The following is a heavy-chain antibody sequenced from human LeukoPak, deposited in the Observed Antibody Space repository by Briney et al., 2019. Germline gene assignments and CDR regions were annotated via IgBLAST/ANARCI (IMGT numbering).Heavy chain of an antibody. J-gene: IGHJ4*02. D-gene: IGHD5-12*01. CDR2: INWNGGST. V-gene: IGHV3-20*04. CDR3: ARVGGYSGYGYFDY. CDR1: GFNFGDYG. Sequence: GGSLRLSCAASGFNFGDYGMSWVRQAPGKGLEWVSAINWNGGSTGYADSVKGRFTISRDNSKNSLYLQMNSLRAEDTAVYYCARVGGYSGYGYFDYWGQGTLVTVSS.